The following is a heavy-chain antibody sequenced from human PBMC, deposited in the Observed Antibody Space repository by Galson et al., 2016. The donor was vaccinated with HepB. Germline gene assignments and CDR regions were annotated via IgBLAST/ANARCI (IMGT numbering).Heavy chain of an antibody. D-gene: IGHD3-16*01. V-gene: IGHV3-23*01. CDR1: GFTFSIYS. CDR2: ITSSGGTT. Sequence: SLRLSCAASGFTFSIYSMSWVRQAPGKGLEWVSAITSSGGTTYYADSVKGRFTISRDNAKNSLYLEMNSLRDEDTAVYYCARDDYFRLGYWGQGTLVTVSS. CDR3: ARDDYFRLGY. J-gene: IGHJ4*02.